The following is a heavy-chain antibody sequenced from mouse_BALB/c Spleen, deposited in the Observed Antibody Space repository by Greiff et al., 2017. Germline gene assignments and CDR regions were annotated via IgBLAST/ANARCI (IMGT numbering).Heavy chain of an antibody. D-gene: IGHD1-1*01. CDR3: TKASITTRGFAD. CDR1: GYTFTSYW. Sequence: VQLQQPGAELVRPGASVKLSCKASGYTFTSYWINWVKQRPGQGLEWIGNIYPSDSYTNYNQKFKDKATLTVDKSSSTAYMQLSSPTSEDSAVYYCTKASITTRGFADWGQGTLVTVSA. J-gene: IGHJ3*01. V-gene: IGHV1-69*02. CDR2: IYPSDSYT.